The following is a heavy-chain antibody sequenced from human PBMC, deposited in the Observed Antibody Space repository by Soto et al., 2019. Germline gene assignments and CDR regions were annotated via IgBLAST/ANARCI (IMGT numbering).Heavy chain of an antibody. CDR1: GGTFSSYA. CDR2: IIPIFGTA. J-gene: IGHJ4*02. CDR3: ARQFDSDTTGYYYAY. Sequence: SVKVSCKASGGTFSSYAISWVRQAPGQGLEWMGGIIPIFGTANYAQKFQGRVTITADKSTSTAYMELSRLRSEDTAVYYCARQFDSDTTGYYYAYWGQGTLVTVSS. V-gene: IGHV1-69*06. D-gene: IGHD3-22*01.